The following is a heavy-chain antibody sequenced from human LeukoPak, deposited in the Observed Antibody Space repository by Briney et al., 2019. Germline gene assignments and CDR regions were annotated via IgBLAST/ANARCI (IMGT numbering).Heavy chain of an antibody. CDR3: ARNQGDSGWFPLDY. CDR1: GYTFTNYV. Sequence: GASVKVSCKASGYTFTNYVMNWVRQALGQGLEWMGWINTNTVNPTYAQGFTGRFVFSLDTSVSTAYLQITSLKAEDTVVYYCARNQGDSGWFPLDYWGQGTLVTVSS. D-gene: IGHD6-19*01. J-gene: IGHJ4*02. V-gene: IGHV7-4-1*02. CDR2: INTNTVNP.